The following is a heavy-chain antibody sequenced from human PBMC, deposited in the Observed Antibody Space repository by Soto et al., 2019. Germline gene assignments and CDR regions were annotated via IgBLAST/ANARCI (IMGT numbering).Heavy chain of an antibody. V-gene: IGHV1-24*01. CDR3: AALATVTSKIYYYYYMDV. J-gene: IGHJ6*03. CDR1: GYTLTELS. CDR2: FDPEDGET. D-gene: IGHD4-17*01. Sequence: ASVKVSCKVSGYTLTELSMHWVRQAPGKGLEWMGGFDPEDGETIYAQKFQGRVTMTEDTSTDTAYMELSSLRSEDTAVYYCAALATVTSKIYYYYYMDVWGKGTTVTVSS.